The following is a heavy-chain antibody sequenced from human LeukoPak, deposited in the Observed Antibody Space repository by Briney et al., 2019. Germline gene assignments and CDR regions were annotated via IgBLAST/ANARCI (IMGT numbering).Heavy chain of an antibody. CDR3: AKDVIAGQGRNFDS. J-gene: IGHJ4*02. CDR2: ICGSGSST. Sequence: QTWGSLRLSFAASGFTFSSYAMSLVRHAPGKGLEWVSSICGSGSSTFYADSVKGRFTISRDNSKNTLYLQVKSLRAEDTAVYYCAKDVIAGQGRNFDSWGQGTLVTVSS. CDR1: GFTFSSYA. V-gene: IGHV3-23*01. D-gene: IGHD6-13*01.